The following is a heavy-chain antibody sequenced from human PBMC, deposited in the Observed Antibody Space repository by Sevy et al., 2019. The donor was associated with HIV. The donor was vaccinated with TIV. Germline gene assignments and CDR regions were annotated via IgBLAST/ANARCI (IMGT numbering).Heavy chain of an antibody. CDR2: IQYDGGNK. Sequence: GGSLRLSCAASGFSFSSYGMHWVRQAPGKGLEWMSYIQYDGGNKDYADSVKGRFTISRDNSKNTLYLQMNSLRVEDTVVFYCVKEGGGEGGDHWGQGTLVTVSS. J-gene: IGHJ4*02. D-gene: IGHD2-21*01. V-gene: IGHV3-30*02. CDR3: VKEGGGEGGDH. CDR1: GFSFSSYG.